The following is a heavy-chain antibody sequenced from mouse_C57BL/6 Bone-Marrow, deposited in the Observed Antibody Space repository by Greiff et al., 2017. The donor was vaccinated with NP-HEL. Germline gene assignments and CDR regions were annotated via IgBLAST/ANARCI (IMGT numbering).Heavy chain of an antibody. CDR1: GYTFTSYW. J-gene: IGHJ1*03. V-gene: IGHV1-55*01. CDR2: IYPGSGST. Sequence: QVQLKQPGAELVKPGASVKMSCKASGYTFTSYWITWVKQRPGQGLEWIGDIYPGSGSTKYNEQFKSKATLTVDTSSSTAYMQLSSLTSEDSAVYYCAIIDYYGSSRYFGVWGTGTTVTVSS. D-gene: IGHD1-1*01. CDR3: AIIDYYGSSRYFGV.